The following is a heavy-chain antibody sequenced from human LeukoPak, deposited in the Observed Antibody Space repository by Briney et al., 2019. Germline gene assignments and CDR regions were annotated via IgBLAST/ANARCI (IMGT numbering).Heavy chain of an antibody. J-gene: IGHJ3*02. CDR1: GYTFTSYG. V-gene: IGHV1-18*01. D-gene: IGHD6-13*01. CDR3: ASGWYSSSRANYAFDI. CDR2: ISAYNGNT. Sequence: ASVKVSCKASGYTFTSYGISWVRQAPGQGLEWMGWISAYNGNTIYAQKLQVRVTMTTDTSTSTAYMELRSLRSDDTAVYYCASGWYSSSRANYAFDIWGQGTMVTVSS.